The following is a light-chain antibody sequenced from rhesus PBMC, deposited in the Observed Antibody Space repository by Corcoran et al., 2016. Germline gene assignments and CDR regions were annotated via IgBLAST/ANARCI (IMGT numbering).Light chain of an antibody. CDR3: LKCDSAPLT. Sequence: AIQMTQSPSSLSASVGDTVTITCRASQSIGSHLAWYQQKPVNVPKLLIYAASTLHSEVTYRFSASDSGTDFTLTSSSLPLEDVATYYCLKCDSAPLTFGGGTNVEI. J-gene: IGKJ4*01. CDR1: QSIGSH. CDR2: AAS. V-gene: IGKV1-59*02.